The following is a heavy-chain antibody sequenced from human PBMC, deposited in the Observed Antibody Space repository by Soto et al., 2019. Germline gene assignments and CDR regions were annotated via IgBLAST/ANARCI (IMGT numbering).Heavy chain of an antibody. J-gene: IGHJ6*02. Sequence: RLSCAASGFTFSSHAMNWVRQAPGKGLEWLSYITSTSSTKHYAASVEGRFTISRDNAKNSLYLQMNSLRDEDTAVYYCARRITMVRGPYYYYAMDVWGQGTTVTVSS. CDR2: ITSTSSTK. D-gene: IGHD3-10*01. CDR1: GFTFSSHA. V-gene: IGHV3-48*02. CDR3: ARRITMVRGPYYYYAMDV.